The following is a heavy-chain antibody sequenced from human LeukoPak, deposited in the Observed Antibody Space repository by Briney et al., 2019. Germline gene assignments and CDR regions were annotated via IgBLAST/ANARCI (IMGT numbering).Heavy chain of an antibody. CDR2: IRSKASSRAT. CDR3: TRGNLDLRSGCYHFDS. CDR1: GFKFGDYA. V-gene: IGHV3-49*04. J-gene: IGHJ4*02. Sequence: GGSLRLSCTGSGFKFGDYAMSWVRQAPGKGLEWVASIRSKASSRATEYAASVSGRFTISRDDSKSIAYLQMNSLKTEDTAVYYCTRGNLDLRSGCYHFDSWGQGTLVTVSS. D-gene: IGHD3-3*01.